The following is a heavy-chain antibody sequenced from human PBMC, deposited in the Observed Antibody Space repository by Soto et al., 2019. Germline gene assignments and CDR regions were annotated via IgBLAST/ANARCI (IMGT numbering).Heavy chain of an antibody. CDR2: INPNSGGT. D-gene: IGHD3-9*01. Sequence: ASVTVSCKASGYTFTGYYMHWVRQAPGQGLAWMGWINPNSGGTNYAQKFQGRVTMTRDPSISTDYMELSRLRSDDTAVDYCARVHDYDILPSEYCEHWGQGTLVTVSS. J-gene: IGHJ1*01. CDR1: GYTFTGYY. V-gene: IGHV1-2*02. CDR3: ARVHDYDILPSEYCEH.